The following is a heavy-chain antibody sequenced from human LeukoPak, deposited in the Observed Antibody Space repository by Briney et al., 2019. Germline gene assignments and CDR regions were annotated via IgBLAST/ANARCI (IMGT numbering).Heavy chain of an antibody. CDR3: GQRFHYGSGSYFPFDP. CDR2: ISGSGGST. CDR1: GFTFSSYA. V-gene: IGHV3-23*01. D-gene: IGHD3-10*01. J-gene: IGHJ5*02. Sequence: PGGSLRLSCAASGFTFSSYAMSWVRQAPGKGLERVSAISGSGGSTYYADSVKGRFTISRDNSKNTLYLQMNSLRAEDTAVYYCGQRFHYGSGSYFPFDPWGQGTLVTVSS.